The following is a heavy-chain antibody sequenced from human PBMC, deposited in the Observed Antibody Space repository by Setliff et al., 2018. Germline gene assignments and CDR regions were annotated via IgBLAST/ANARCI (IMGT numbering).Heavy chain of an antibody. V-gene: IGHV4-39*01. J-gene: IGHJ5*02. CDR3: ARGYCNSVGCFFAGWFDP. Sequence: SETLSLTCTVSGASISSSRDYWGWIRQPPGKGLEWIGSIYYSGSTYYNPSLKSRVTISVDTSKNQFSLKLSSVTAADTAVYYCARGYCNSVGCFFAGWFDPWGQGTLVTVSS. D-gene: IGHD2-2*01. CDR1: GASISSSRDY. CDR2: IYYSGST.